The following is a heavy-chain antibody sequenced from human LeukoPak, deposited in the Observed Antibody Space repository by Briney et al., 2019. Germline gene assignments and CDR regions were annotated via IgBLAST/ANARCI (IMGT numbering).Heavy chain of an antibody. J-gene: IGHJ5*02. CDR3: ARHHSRSSGSPGYCSSTSCLNWFDP. D-gene: IGHD2-2*01. CDR2: IYYSGST. Sequence: TSETLSLTCTVSGGSISSYYWSWIRQPPGKGLEWIGYIYYSGSTNYNPSLKSRVTISVDTSKNQFSLKLSSVTAADTAVYYCARHHSRSSGSPGYCSSTSCLNWFDPWGQGTLVTVSS. V-gene: IGHV4-59*08. CDR1: GGSISSYY.